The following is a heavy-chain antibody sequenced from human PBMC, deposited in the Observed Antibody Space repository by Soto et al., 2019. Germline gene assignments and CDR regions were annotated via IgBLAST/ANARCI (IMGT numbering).Heavy chain of an antibody. V-gene: IGHV4-34*01. CDR2: INHSGST. J-gene: IGHJ4*02. Sequence: SETLSLTCAVYGGSFSGYYWSWIRQPPGKGLEWIGEINHSGSTNYNPSLKSRVTISVDKSKNQFSLKLRSVTAADTAVYFCARRAYPGFDYWGQGTLVTVSS. CDR3: ARRAYPGFDY. CDR1: GGSFSGYY.